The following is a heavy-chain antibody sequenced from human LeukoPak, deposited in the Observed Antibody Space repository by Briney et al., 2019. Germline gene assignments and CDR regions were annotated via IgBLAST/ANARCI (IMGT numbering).Heavy chain of an antibody. J-gene: IGHJ4*02. V-gene: IGHV3-30*01. CDR1: GFTFSSYA. CDR2: ISYDGSNK. Sequence: GGSLRLSCAASGFTFSSYAMHWVRQAPGKGLEWVAVISYDGSNKYYADSVKGRFTLSRDNSKNTLYLQMNSLRAEDTAVYYCASIAAAGTGSKLDYWGQGTLVTVSS. CDR3: ASIAAAGTGSKLDY. D-gene: IGHD6-13*01.